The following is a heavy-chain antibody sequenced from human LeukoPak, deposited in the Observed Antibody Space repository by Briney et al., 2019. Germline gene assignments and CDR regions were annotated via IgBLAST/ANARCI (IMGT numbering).Heavy chain of an antibody. Sequence: ASVKVSCQASGYNFGSYDINWVRQASGQGLEWIGWMNPYSGRTDFAPKFYGRLTMTKNTSIDTAYLELSSLESEDTAIYSCARGRRLGMSMILGALFDPWGQGTLVSVSS. CDR1: GYNFGSYD. D-gene: IGHD1-26*01. V-gene: IGHV1-8*01. J-gene: IGHJ5*02. CDR2: MNPYSGRT. CDR3: ARGRRLGMSMILGALFDP.